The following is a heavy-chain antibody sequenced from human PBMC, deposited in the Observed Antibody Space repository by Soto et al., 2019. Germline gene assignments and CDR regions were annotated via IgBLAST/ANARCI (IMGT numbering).Heavy chain of an antibody. CDR1: GGSFSSTSNH. V-gene: IGHV4-39*01. D-gene: IGHD6-13*01. CDR3: ARHWALAAAAQYWYFDL. CDR2: IYYNGNT. J-gene: IGHJ2*01. Sequence: SETLSLTCTVSGGSFSSTSNHWGWIRQPPGKGLEWIGSIYYNGNTYVNPSLKSRVAIFVDTSKSQFSLELTSVTAADTAVYYCARHWALAAAAQYWYFDLWGRGTQVTVSS.